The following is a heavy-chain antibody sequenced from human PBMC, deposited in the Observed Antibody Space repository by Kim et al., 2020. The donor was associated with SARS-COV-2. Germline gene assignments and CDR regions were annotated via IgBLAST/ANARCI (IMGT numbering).Heavy chain of an antibody. D-gene: IGHD2-2*01. Sequence: GGSLRLSCAASGFTFSSFGMSWVRQAPGKGLEWVSAISNSADATNYADSVKGRFTISRDSSKNTLFLQMNSLRADDTAVYYCAKRIGTVVDAGQFNVDSWGQGTLVTVSS. CDR2: ISNSADAT. J-gene: IGHJ4*02. CDR3: AKRIGTVVDAGQFNVDS. CDR1: GFTFSSFG. V-gene: IGHV3-23*01.